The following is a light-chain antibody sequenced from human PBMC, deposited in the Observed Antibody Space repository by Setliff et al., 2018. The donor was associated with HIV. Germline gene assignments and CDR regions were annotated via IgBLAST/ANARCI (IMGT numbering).Light chain of an antibody. Sequence: QSVLTQPASVSGSPGQSITISCTGTSSDVGGYNLVSWYQQHPGKAPKIMIYEVTKRPSGVSDRFSGSKSGNTASLTISWLQADDEADYYCCSYASYSTYVFGSGTKVTVL. CDR2: EVT. V-gene: IGLV2-23*02. CDR1: SSDVGGYNL. CDR3: CSYASYSTYV. J-gene: IGLJ1*01.